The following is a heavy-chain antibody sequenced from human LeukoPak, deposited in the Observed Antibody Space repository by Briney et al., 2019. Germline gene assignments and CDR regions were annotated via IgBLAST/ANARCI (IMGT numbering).Heavy chain of an antibody. CDR2: INHSGST. CDR3: ARVRWLAYYYYYYMDV. CDR1: GGSFSGYY. J-gene: IGHJ6*03. V-gene: IGHV4-34*01. Sequence: SETLSLTCAVYGGSFSGYYWSWIRQPPGKGLEWIGEINHSGSTNYNPSLKSRVTISVDTSKNQFSLKLSSVTAADTAVYYCARVRWLAYYYYYYMDVWGKGTTVTVTS. D-gene: IGHD4-17*01.